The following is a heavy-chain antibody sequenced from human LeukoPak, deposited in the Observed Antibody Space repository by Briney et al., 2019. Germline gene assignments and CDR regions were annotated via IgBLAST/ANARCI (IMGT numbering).Heavy chain of an antibody. CDR2: IYYSGST. J-gene: IGHJ4*02. CDR3: ARAYSSGWYPVYFDY. D-gene: IGHD6-19*01. Sequence: PSETLSLTCTVSGGSISSYYWSWIRQPPGKGLGWIGYIYYSGSTNYNPSLKSRVTISVDTSKNQFSLKLSSVTAADTAVYYCARAYSSGWYPVYFDYWGQGTLVTVSS. CDR1: GGSISSYY. V-gene: IGHV4-59*01.